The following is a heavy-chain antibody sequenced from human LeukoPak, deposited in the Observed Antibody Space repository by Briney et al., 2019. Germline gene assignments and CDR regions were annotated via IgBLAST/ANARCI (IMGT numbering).Heavy chain of an antibody. V-gene: IGHV3-23*01. CDR3: AKGGQYGSSWYLIDY. CDR2: VSGSGDST. CDR1: GFTFSTYA. D-gene: IGHD6-13*01. Sequence: GGSLRLSCAASGFTFSTYAMSWVRQAPGRGLEWVSTVSGSGDSTYFADSVKGRFTISRDNSKNTLFLQMNSLRAEDTAVYYCAKGGQYGSSWYLIDYWGLGTLVTVSS. J-gene: IGHJ4*02.